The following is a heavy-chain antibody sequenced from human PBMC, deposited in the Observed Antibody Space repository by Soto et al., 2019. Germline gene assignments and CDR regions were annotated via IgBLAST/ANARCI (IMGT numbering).Heavy chain of an antibody. CDR3: ARDLSPPNWFDP. CDR1: GCTVTSYG. D-gene: IGHD3-16*02. V-gene: IGHV1-18*01. J-gene: IGHJ5*02. Sequence: ASVKVSCKASGCTVTSYGISWVRQAPGQGLEWMGWISAYNGNTNYAQKLQGRVTMTTDTSTSTAYMELRSLRSDDTAVYYCARDLSPPNWFDPWGQGTLVTVSS. CDR2: ISAYNGNT.